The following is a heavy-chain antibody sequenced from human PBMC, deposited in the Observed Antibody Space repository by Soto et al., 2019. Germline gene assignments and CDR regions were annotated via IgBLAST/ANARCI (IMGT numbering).Heavy chain of an antibody. CDR3: ARDYSSYGPFDY. V-gene: IGHV3-21*01. CDR1: GFTFSSYS. Sequence: AGGSLRLSCAASGFTFSSYSMNWVRQAPGKGLEWVSSISSSSSYIYCADSVKGRFTISRDNAKNSLYLQMNSLRAEDTAVYYCARDYSSYGPFDYWGQGTLVTVSS. D-gene: IGHD5-18*01. J-gene: IGHJ4*02. CDR2: ISSSSSYI.